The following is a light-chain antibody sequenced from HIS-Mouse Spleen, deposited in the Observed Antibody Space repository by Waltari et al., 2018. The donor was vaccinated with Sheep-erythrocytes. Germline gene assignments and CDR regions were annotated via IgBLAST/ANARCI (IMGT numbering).Light chain of an antibody. J-gene: IGLJ1*01. CDR3: CSYAGSYNHV. CDR2: DVS. V-gene: IGLV2-11*01. Sequence: QSALTQPRSVSGSPGQSVTISCTGTSSDVGGYNYVPWYQQHPGKAPKLMIYDVSKRPSGVPDRFSGSKSGNTASLTISGLHAEDEADYYCCSYAGSYNHVFATGTKVTVL. CDR1: SSDVGGYNY.